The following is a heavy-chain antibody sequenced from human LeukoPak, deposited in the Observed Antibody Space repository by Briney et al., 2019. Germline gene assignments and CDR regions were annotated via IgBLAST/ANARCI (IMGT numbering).Heavy chain of an antibody. V-gene: IGHV1-2*02. Sequence: ASVKVSCKASGYTSTGYYMHWVRQAPGQGLEWMGWINPNSGGTNYAQKFQGRVTMTRDTSISTAYMELSRLRSDDTAVYYCAREEDTAMVPFDYWGQGTLVTVSS. CDR2: INPNSGGT. CDR3: AREEDTAMVPFDY. D-gene: IGHD5-18*01. J-gene: IGHJ4*02. CDR1: GYTSTGYY.